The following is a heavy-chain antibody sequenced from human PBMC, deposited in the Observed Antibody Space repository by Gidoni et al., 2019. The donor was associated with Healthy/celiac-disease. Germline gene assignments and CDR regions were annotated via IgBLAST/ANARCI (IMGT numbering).Heavy chain of an antibody. Sequence: EVQLVQSGAEVKKPGESLKISCKGSGYSFTSYWIGWVRQVPGKGLEWMGIIYPGDSDTRYSPSFQGQVTISADKSISTAYLQWSSLKASDTAMYYCARRSYCSGGSCYYFDYWGQGTLVTVSS. CDR3: ARRSYCSGGSCYYFDY. J-gene: IGHJ4*02. V-gene: IGHV5-51*01. CDR1: GYSFTSYW. CDR2: IYPGDSDT. D-gene: IGHD2-15*01.